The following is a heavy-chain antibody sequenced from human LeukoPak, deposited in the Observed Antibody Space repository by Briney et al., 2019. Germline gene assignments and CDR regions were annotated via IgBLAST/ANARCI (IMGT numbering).Heavy chain of an antibody. CDR2: IWYDGSNK. J-gene: IGHJ4*02. V-gene: IGHV3-33*01. CDR3: ARDQGVYDYVWGSYRLDY. D-gene: IGHD3-16*02. Sequence: GRSLRLSCAASGFTFSSYGMHWVRQAPGKGLEWVAVIWYDGSNKYYADTVKGRFTISRDNSKNTLYLQMNSLRAEDTAVYYCARDQGVYDYVWGSYRLDYWGQGTLVTVSS. CDR1: GFTFSSYG.